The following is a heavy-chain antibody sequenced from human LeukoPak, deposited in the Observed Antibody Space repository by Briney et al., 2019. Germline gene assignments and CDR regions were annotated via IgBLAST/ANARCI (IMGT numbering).Heavy chain of an antibody. CDR3: AKDRDYDILTGYSTFDP. D-gene: IGHD3-9*01. Sequence: GGSLRLSCAASGFTVSSNYMSWVRQAPGKGLEWVSAISGSGGSTYYADSVKGRFTISRDNSKNTLYLQMNSLRAEDTAVYYCAKDRDYDILTGYSTFDPWGQGTLVTVSS. J-gene: IGHJ5*02. V-gene: IGHV3-23*01. CDR2: ISGSGGST. CDR1: GFTVSSNY.